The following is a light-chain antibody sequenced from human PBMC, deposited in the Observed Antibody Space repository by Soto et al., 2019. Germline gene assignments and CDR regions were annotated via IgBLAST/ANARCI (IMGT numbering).Light chain of an antibody. V-gene: IGKV1-6*01. CDR2: AAS. Sequence: IQMTQSAASLSISFGDRVTITWWASQGITNDLAWYQQKPGKAPKLLIYAASSLQSGVPSRFSGSGYGTDFNLTISSLQTEDSATYYCLQDYNYPRTFGQGTKVDIK. CDR3: LQDYNYPRT. CDR1: QGITND. J-gene: IGKJ1*01.